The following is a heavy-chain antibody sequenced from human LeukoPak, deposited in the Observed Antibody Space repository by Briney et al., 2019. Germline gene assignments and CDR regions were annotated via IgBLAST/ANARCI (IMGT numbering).Heavy chain of an antibody. CDR1: GGSISSSSYY. CDR3: ASSVVYARFDY. V-gene: IGHV4-39*01. Sequence: PSETLSLTCTVSGGSISSSSYYWGWIRQPPGKGLEWIGRIYYSGSTYYNPSLKSRVTISVDTSKNQFSLKLSSVTAADTAVYYCASSVVYARFDYWGQGTLVTVSS. D-gene: IGHD2-8*02. CDR2: IYYSGST. J-gene: IGHJ4*02.